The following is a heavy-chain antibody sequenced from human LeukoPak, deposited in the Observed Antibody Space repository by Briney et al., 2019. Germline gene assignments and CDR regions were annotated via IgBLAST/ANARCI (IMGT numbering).Heavy chain of an antibody. CDR3: ARNVVMVAASLYYFDY. CDR2: IYHSGST. D-gene: IGHD2-15*01. CDR1: GYSISSGYY. Sequence: SETLSLTCTVSGYSISSGYYWGWIRQPPGKGLEWIGSIYHSGSTYYNPSLKSRVTISVDTSKNQFSLKLSSVAAADTAVYYCARNVVMVAASLYYFDYWGQGTLVTVSS. V-gene: IGHV4-38-2*02. J-gene: IGHJ4*02.